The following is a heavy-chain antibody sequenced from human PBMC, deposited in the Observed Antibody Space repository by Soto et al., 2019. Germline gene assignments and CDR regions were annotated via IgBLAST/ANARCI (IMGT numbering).Heavy chain of an antibody. CDR3: ALGGRYCSSTSCYYY. D-gene: IGHD2-2*01. J-gene: IGHJ4*02. CDR2: ISAYNGNT. V-gene: IGHV1-18*01. Sequence: ASVKVSCKASGYTFTSYGISWVRQAPGQGLEWMGWISAYNGNTNYAQKLQGRVTMTTDTSTSTAYMELRSLRSDDTAVYYCALGGRYCSSTSCYYYWGQGTLVTVSS. CDR1: GYTFTSYG.